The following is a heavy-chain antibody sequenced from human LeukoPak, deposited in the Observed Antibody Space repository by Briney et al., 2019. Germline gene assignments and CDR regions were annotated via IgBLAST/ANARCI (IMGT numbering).Heavy chain of an antibody. J-gene: IGHJ4*02. V-gene: IGHV1-69*13. CDR2: IIPIFGTA. CDR1: GGTFSRYA. D-gene: IGHD5-18*01. CDR3: AREGRGYSYGSFDY. Sequence: ASVKVSFKSSGGTFSRYAISWVRQAPGQGLEWMGGIIPIFGTANYAQKFQGRVTITADESTSTAYMELSSLRSEDTAVYYCAREGRGYSYGSFDYWGQGTLVTVSS.